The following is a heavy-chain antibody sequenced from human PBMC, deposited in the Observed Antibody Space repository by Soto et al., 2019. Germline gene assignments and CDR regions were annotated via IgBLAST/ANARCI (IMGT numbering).Heavy chain of an antibody. CDR1: WCTITHLS. CDR3: AAGYVIVGALRAYYYYGMDV. V-gene: IGHV1-24*01. Sequence: SEQVAFRISWCTITHLSMHWVRQATGEGREWMGGFDPEDGETIYAQKFQGRVTMTEDTSTDTAYMELRSLRSDDTAVYYCAAGYVIVGALRAYYYYGMDVWGQGTTVIVSS. CDR2: FDPEDGET. J-gene: IGHJ6*02. D-gene: IGHD1-26*01.